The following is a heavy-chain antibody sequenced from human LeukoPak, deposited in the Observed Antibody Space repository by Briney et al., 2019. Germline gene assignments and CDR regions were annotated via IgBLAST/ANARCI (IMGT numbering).Heavy chain of an antibody. D-gene: IGHD4-17*01. J-gene: IGHJ6*03. CDR2: IRSKPNNYAT. Sequence: GGSLRLSCAASGFTFSGAALHWVRQASGKGLEWVGRIRSKPNNYATVYAASVKGRFTISRDDSKNTAYLQMNSLKIEDTAVYYCTRRGDSIAYDFYMDVWGKGTTVTV. CDR1: GFTFSGAA. V-gene: IGHV3-73*01. CDR3: TRRGDSIAYDFYMDV.